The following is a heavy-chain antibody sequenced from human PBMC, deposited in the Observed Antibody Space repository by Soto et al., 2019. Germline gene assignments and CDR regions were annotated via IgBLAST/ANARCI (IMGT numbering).Heavy chain of an antibody. Sequence: SGPTLVNPTQTLTLTCTFSGFSLSTSGVGVGWIRQPPGKALEWLALIYWDDDKRYSPSLKSRLTITKDTSKNQVVLTMTNMEPVDTAIYYCAHSRDCSGGSCYPNYYMDVWGKGTTVTVSS. J-gene: IGHJ6*03. CDR1: GFSLSTSGVG. CDR2: IYWDDDK. D-gene: IGHD2-15*01. CDR3: AHSRDCSGGSCYPNYYMDV. V-gene: IGHV2-5*02.